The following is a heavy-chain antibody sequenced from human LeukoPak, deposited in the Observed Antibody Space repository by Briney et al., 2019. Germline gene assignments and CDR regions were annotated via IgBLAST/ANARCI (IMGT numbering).Heavy chain of an antibody. J-gene: IGHJ4*02. V-gene: IGHV4-59*08. CDR3: ASGDYGDFSRFDF. CDR2: IHYSGST. CDR1: GGSISSYY. Sequence: PSETLSLTCTVSGGSISSYYWGWIRQPPGKGLEWIGYIHYSGSTNHNPSLKSRVTISVDTSKNQFSLKLSSVTAADTAVYYCASGDYGDFSRFDFWGQGTLVTVSS. D-gene: IGHD4-17*01.